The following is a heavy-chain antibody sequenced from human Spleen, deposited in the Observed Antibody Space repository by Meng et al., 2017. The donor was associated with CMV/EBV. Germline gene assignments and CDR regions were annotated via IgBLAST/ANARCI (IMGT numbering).Heavy chain of an antibody. D-gene: IGHD3-9*01. CDR2: VNPDSGTT. CDR1: GYTFNGYY. V-gene: IGHV1-2*02. J-gene: IGHJ6*02. Sequence: KASGYTFNGYYIHWVRQAPGQGLEWMGWVNPDSGTTNYAQKFQGRVTMTRDTSISTAYMGLSRLRSDDTAVYYCARTYDILKYGMDVWGQGSTVTVSS. CDR3: ARTYDILKYGMDV.